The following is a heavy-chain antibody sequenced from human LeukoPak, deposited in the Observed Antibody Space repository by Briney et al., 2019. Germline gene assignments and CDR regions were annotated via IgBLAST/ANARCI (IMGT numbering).Heavy chain of an antibody. CDR2: INHSGST. CDR1: GGSFSGYY. Sequence: PSETLSLTCAVYGGSFSGYYWSWIRQPPGKGLEWIGEINHSGSTNYNPSLKSRVTISVDTSKNQFSLKLSSVTAADTAVYYCARGSRYDFWSGYYTGYFDYWGQGTLVTVSS. D-gene: IGHD3-3*01. V-gene: IGHV4-34*01. CDR3: ARGSRYDFWSGYYTGYFDY. J-gene: IGHJ4*02.